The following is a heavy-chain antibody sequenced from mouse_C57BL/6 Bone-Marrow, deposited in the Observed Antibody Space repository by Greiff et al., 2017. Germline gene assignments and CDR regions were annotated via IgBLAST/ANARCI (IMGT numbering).Heavy chain of an antibody. D-gene: IGHD2-3*01. CDR2: ISDGGSYT. J-gene: IGHJ3*01. V-gene: IGHV5-4*01. CDR3: ARDGWRFAY. CDR1: GFPFSSYA. Sequence: EVKLVESGGGLVKPGGSLKLSCAASGFPFSSYAMSWVRQTPEKRLEWVATISDGGSYTYYPDNVKGRFTISRDDAKNNLYLQMSHLKSEDTAMYYCARDGWRFAYWGQGTLVTVSA.